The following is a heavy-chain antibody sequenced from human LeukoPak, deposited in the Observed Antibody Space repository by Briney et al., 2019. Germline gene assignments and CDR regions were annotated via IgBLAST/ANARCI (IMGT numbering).Heavy chain of an antibody. D-gene: IGHD2-21*02. CDR2: INHSGST. Sequence: SETPSLTCAVYGGSFSGYYWSWIRQPPGKGLKWIGEINHSGSTNYNPSLKSRVTISVDTSKNQFSLKLSSVTAADTAVYYCAGAYCGGDCYLQPPVYWGQGTLVTVSS. CDR3: AGAYCGGDCYLQPPVY. CDR1: GGSFSGYY. V-gene: IGHV4-34*01. J-gene: IGHJ4*02.